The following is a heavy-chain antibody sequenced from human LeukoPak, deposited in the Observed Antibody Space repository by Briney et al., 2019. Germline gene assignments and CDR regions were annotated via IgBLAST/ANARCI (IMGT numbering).Heavy chain of an antibody. CDR2: IRYDGSNK. V-gene: IGHV3-30*02. J-gene: IGHJ4*02. D-gene: IGHD3-16*01. CDR1: GFTFSSYG. CDR3: ATSKGYDYVWGALGY. Sequence: GGSLRLSCAASGFTFSSYGMHWVRQAPGKGLEWVAFIRYDGSNKYYADSVKGRFTISRDNSKNTLYLQMNSLRAEDKAVYYCATSKGYDYVWGALGYWGQGTLVTVSS.